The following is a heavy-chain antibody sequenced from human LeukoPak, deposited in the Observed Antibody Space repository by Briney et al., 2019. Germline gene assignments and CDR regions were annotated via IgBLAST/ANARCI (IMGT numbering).Heavy chain of an antibody. CDR3: AKVESYYYENFDY. J-gene: IGHJ4*02. CDR2: IYSDNT. V-gene: IGHV3-66*03. Sequence: GGSLRLSCTVSGFTVSSNSMSWVRQAPGKGLEWVSFIYSDNTHYSDSVKGRFTISRDNSKNTLYLQMNSLRAEDTAVYCCAKVESYYYENFDYWGQGTLVTVSS. D-gene: IGHD3-22*01. CDR1: GFTVSSNS.